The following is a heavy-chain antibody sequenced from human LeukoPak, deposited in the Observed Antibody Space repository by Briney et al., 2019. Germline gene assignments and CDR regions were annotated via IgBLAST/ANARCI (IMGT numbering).Heavy chain of an antibody. CDR3: ARAYYDFWSGPHVYYFDY. V-gene: IGHV4-59*11. Sequence: PSETLSLTCTVSGGSISSHYWSWIRQPPGKGLEWIGYIYYSGSTNYNPSLKSRVTISVDTSKNQFSLKLSSVTAADTAVYYCARAYYDFWSGPHVYYFDYWAREPWSPSPQ. CDR1: GGSISSHY. J-gene: IGHJ4*02. CDR2: IYYSGST. D-gene: IGHD3-3*01.